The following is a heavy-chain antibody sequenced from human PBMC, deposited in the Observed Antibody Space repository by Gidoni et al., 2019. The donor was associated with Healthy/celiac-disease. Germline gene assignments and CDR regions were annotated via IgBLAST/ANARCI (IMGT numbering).Heavy chain of an antibody. CDR1: GFTFSSYS. Sequence: EVQLVESGGGLVQPGGSLRLSCAASGFTFSSYSMNWVRQAPGKGLEWVSYISSSSSTIYYADSVKGRFTISRDNAKNSLYLQMNSLRDEDTAVYYCARDLFVVDTAMGLSRGEDYWGQGTLVTVSS. J-gene: IGHJ4*02. CDR3: ARDLFVVDTAMGLSRGEDY. V-gene: IGHV3-48*02. CDR2: ISSSSSTI. D-gene: IGHD5-18*01.